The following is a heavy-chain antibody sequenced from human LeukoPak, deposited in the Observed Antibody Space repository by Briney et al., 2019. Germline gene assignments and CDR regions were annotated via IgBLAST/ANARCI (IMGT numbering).Heavy chain of an antibody. CDR3: AKDHLDYSNYGGLGF. D-gene: IGHD4-11*01. V-gene: IGHV3-23*01. CDR1: GFTFSSYA. Sequence: GGSLRLSCAASGFTFSSYAMSWVRQAPGKGLEWVSAISGSGGSTYYADSVKGRFTISRDNSKNTLYLQMNSLRAEDTAVYYCAKDHLDYSNYGGLGFWGQGTLVTVSS. CDR2: ISGSGGST. J-gene: IGHJ4*02.